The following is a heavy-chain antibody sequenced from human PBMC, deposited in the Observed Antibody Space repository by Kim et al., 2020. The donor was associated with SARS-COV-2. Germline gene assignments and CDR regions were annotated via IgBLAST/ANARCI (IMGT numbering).Heavy chain of an antibody. D-gene: IGHD1-1*01. V-gene: IGHV1-3*01. Sequence: QKLQGRVIITRDTSASTAYMELRGLTSEDTAVYYCARDGTTRNGGYYFDYWGQGALVTVSS. CDR3: ARDGTTRNGGYYFDY. J-gene: IGHJ4*02.